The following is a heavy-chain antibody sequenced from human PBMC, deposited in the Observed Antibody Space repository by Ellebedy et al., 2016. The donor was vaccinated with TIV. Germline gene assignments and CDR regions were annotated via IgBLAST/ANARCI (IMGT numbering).Heavy chain of an antibody. Sequence: MPSETLSLTCTVSGGSMRSYYWAWIRQPPGRGLEYIGSVYYSGSPYYNPSFKSRVTLSADTSKNQFSLNLRTVTAADTAVYYCARTDPWQPIDDWGQGILVSVSS. V-gene: IGHV4-39*01. CDR3: ARTDPWQPIDD. CDR2: VYYSGSP. CDR1: GGSMRSYY. J-gene: IGHJ4*02. D-gene: IGHD2-21*02.